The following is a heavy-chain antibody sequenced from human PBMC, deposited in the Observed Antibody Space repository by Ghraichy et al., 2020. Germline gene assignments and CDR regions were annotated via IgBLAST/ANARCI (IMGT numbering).Heavy chain of an antibody. V-gene: IGHV3-23*01. D-gene: IGHD5-18*01. CDR3: AKAGDRYSYDYYYYYGMDV. CDR1: GFTFSSYA. J-gene: IGHJ6*02. CDR2: ISGSGGST. Sequence: LSLTCAASGFTFSSYAMSWVRQAPGKGLEWVSAISGSGGSTYYADSVKGRFTISRDNSKNTLYLQMNSLRAEDTAVYYCAKAGDRYSYDYYYYYGMDVWGQGTTVTVSS.